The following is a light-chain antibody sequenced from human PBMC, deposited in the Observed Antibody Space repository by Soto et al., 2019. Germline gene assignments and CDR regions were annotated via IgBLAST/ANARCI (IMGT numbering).Light chain of an antibody. Sequence: QSVLTQPASVSGSPGQSITISCTGAITDVDGYDYVSWYQQHPGQAPKLMIYDVNNRPSGVSYRFSGSKSGDTASLPISGLQAEDDADYYCSSYTSSAPFYVFGTGTKVTVL. CDR1: ITDVDGYDY. V-gene: IGLV2-14*03. CDR2: DVN. J-gene: IGLJ1*01. CDR3: SSYTSSAPFYV.